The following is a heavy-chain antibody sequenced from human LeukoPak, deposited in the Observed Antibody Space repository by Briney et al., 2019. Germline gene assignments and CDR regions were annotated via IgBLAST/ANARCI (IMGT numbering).Heavy chain of an antibody. V-gene: IGHV3-66*01. CDR2: IYSGGNT. Sequence: GGSLRLSCAASGFTVSRNNMNWVRQAPGKGLEWVSVIYSGGNTYYADSVKDRFTISRDKSKNTLYLQMSGLRTDDTAVHYCARDTENSTYGWGAFDIWAQGTMVTVSS. CDR3: ARDTENSTYGWGAFDI. CDR1: GFTVSRNN. D-gene: IGHD2/OR15-2a*01. J-gene: IGHJ3*02.